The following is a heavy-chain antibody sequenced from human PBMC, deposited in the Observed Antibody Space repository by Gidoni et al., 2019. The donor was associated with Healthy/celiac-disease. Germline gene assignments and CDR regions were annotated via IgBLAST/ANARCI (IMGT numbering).Heavy chain of an antibody. CDR2: INHSGST. Sequence: QVQLQQWGAGPLKPSATLSLTCAVHGGSFSGYYWSWIRQPPGKGLEWSGEINHSGSTNYNPSLKGRVTISVDTSKNQFSLKLSSVTDADTAVYYCARGLGYSYGDDYWGQGTLVTVSS. CDR3: ARGLGYSYGDDY. D-gene: IGHD5-18*01. V-gene: IGHV4-34*01. CDR1: GGSFSGYY. J-gene: IGHJ4*02.